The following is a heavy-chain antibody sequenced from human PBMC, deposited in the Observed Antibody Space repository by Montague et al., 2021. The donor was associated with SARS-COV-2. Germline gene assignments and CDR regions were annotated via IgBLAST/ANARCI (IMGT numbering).Heavy chain of an antibody. CDR3: ASGIYTSGSYFNRYYYGLNF. D-gene: IGHD3-10*01. V-gene: IGHV4-34*01. CDR1: GGSISGYY. CDR2: VNYSANT. Sequence: SETLSLTCAVYGGSISGYYWSWIRQHPAKGLEWIGEVNYSANTKYNPSLKSRVTISIDTSKNQFSLKMTSVTAADTAAYYCASGIYTSGSYFNRYYYGLNFWGPGTPVIVSS. J-gene: IGHJ6*02.